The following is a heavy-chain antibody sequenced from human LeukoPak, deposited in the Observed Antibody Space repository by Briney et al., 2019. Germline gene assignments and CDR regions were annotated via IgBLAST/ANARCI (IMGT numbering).Heavy chain of an antibody. CDR2: MWSGGSNK. Sequence: PGGSLRLSCAVSGFFFSDYGMHWVRQAPGKGLEWVAVMWSGGSNKYYADSVKGRFTISRDTSNNTLYLQMNSLRDEDTAVYYCVIDQHYGDSWYFDVWGRGTLVTVSS. CDR1: GFFFSDYG. V-gene: IGHV3-33*08. CDR3: VIDQHYGDSWYFDV. J-gene: IGHJ2*01. D-gene: IGHD4-17*01.